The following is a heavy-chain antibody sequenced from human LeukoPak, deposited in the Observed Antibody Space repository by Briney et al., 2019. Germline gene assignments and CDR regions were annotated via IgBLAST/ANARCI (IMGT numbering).Heavy chain of an antibody. J-gene: IGHJ4*02. V-gene: IGHV3-21*04. CDR2: ISSSSSYI. D-gene: IGHD3-22*01. CDR1: GFTFSHYT. CDR3: AKGTYYYDSSGYYGGYYFDY. Sequence: AGGSLRLSCAASGFTFSHYTMNWVRQAPGKGLEWVSSISSSSSYIYYADSVKGRFTISRDNAKNSLYLQMNSLRAEDTAVYYWAKGTYYYDSSGYYGGYYFDYRGQGTLVTVSS.